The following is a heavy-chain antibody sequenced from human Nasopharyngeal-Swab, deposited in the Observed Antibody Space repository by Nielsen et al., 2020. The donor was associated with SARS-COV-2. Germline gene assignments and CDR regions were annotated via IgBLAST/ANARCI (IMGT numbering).Heavy chain of an antibody. D-gene: IGHD3-10*01. V-gene: IGHV3-21*01. CDR3: ARDRRNYYGSGSYLGV. Sequence: WIRQPPGKGLEWVSSISSSSSYIYYADSVKGRFTISRDNAKNSLYLQMNSLRAEDTAVYYCARDRRNYYGSGSYLGVWGKGTTVTVSS. CDR2: ISSSSSYI. J-gene: IGHJ6*04.